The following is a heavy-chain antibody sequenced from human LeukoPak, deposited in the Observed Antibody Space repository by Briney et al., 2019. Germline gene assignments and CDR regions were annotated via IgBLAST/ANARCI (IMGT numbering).Heavy chain of an antibody. Sequence: PSETLSLTCTVSGGSISSYYWSWIRQPPGKGLEWIGYIYYSGSTNYNPSLKSRVTISVDTSKNQFSLKLSSVTAADTAVYYCARERIQLWRFDYWGQGTLVTVSS. D-gene: IGHD5-18*01. CDR3: ARERIQLWRFDY. V-gene: IGHV4-59*12. CDR1: GGSISSYY. J-gene: IGHJ4*02. CDR2: IYYSGST.